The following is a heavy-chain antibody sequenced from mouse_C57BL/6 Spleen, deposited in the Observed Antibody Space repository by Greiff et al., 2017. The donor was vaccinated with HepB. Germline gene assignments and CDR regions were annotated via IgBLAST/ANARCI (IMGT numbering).Heavy chain of an antibody. CDR1: GYTFTSYW. D-gene: IGHD3-2*02. J-gene: IGHJ2*01. V-gene: IGHV1-50*01. Sequence: QVQLQQSGAELVKPGASVKLSCKASGYTFTSYWMQWVKQRPGQGLEWIGEIDPSDSYTNYNQKFKGKATLTVDTSSSTAYMQLSSLTSEDSAVYYCAASSGYGTFYWGQGTTLTVSS. CDR2: IDPSDSYT. CDR3: AASSGYGTFY.